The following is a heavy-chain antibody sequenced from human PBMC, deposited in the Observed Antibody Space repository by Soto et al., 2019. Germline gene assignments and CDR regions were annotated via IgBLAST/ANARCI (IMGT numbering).Heavy chain of an antibody. V-gene: IGHV1-2*04. Sequence: QVQLVQSGAEVKKPGASVKVSCKASGYTFTGYYMHWVRQAPGQGLEWMGWINPNSGGTNYAQKFQGWVTMSRDTSSSTDYMELSRLRTEDTAVYYGARHSSGSYGWFDPWGQGTLVTVSS. J-gene: IGHJ5*02. CDR3: ARHSSGSYGWFDP. CDR2: INPNSGGT. CDR1: GYTFTGYY. D-gene: IGHD6-19*01.